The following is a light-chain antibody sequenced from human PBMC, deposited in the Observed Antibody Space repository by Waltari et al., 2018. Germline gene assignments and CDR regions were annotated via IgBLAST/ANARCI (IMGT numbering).Light chain of an antibody. CDR3: QQYNRWPPLT. J-gene: IGKJ4*01. V-gene: IGKV3D-15*01. CDR2: HAS. Sequence: EVVMTQSPPTLSVSPGERATLSCRASQSIATDLAWYQHKPGQAPRLLIYHASTRATAIPTRFRGSGSGTDFTLTISGLQSEDSAVYYCQQYNRWPPLTFGGGTKVEI. CDR1: QSIATD.